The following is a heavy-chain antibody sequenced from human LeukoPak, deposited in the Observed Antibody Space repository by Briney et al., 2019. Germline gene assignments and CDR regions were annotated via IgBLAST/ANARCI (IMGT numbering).Heavy chain of an antibody. CDR1: ALTFSTSS. D-gene: IGHD3-10*02. J-gene: IGHJ6*04. Sequence: GGCLRLSCTASALTFSTSSINSVRQAPGKGLEWVSSITSNTRYINYADSVKGRFTISRDNAKNSLYLQMNSLRAEDTAVYYCAGLGISMIGGVWGKGTTVTISS. CDR2: ITSNTRYI. CDR3: AGLGISMIGGV. V-gene: IGHV3-21*06.